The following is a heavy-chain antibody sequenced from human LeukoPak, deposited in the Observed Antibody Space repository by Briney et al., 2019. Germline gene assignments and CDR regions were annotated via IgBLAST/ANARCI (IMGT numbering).Heavy chain of an antibody. CDR3: AKDIYGSGSYLPRDYMDV. J-gene: IGHJ6*03. D-gene: IGHD3-10*01. Sequence: GGSLRLSCAASGFTFSSYGMHWVRQAPGKGLEWVAFIRYDGSNKYYADSVKGRFTISRDNSKNTLHLQMNSLRAEDTAVYYCAKDIYGSGSYLPRDYMDVWGKGTTVTVSS. V-gene: IGHV3-30*02. CDR1: GFTFSSYG. CDR2: IRYDGSNK.